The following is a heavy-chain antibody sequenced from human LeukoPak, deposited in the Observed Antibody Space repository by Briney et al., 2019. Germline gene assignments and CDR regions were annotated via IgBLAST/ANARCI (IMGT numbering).Heavy chain of an antibody. CDR2: IWYDGSNK. CDR3: ARGLGMVAATAPGYGLADY. D-gene: IGHD2-15*01. V-gene: IGHV3-33*01. Sequence: GGSLRLSCAAPGFTFSSYGMHWVRQAPGKGLEWVAVIWYDGSNKYYADSVKGRFTISRDNSKNTLYLQMNSLRAEDTAVYYCARGLGMVAATAPGYGLADYWGQGTLVTVSS. J-gene: IGHJ4*02. CDR1: GFTFSSYG.